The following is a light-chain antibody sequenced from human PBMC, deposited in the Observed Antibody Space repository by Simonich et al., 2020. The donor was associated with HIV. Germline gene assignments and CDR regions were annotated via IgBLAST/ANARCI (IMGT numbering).Light chain of an antibody. CDR3: QQYYSTPYT. CDR2: WAS. V-gene: IGKV4-1*01. J-gene: IGKJ2*01. Sequence: DIVMTQSPDSLAVSLGERATINCKSSQSVLYNSNNKNYLVVYQQKPGQPPKLLIYWASTRESGVPDRFSGSGSGTDFTLTISSLQAEDVAVYYCQQYYSTPYTFGQGTKLEIK. CDR1: QSVLYNSNNKNY.